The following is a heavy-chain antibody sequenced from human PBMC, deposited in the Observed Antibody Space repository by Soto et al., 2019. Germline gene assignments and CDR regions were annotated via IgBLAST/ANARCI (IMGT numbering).Heavy chain of an antibody. D-gene: IGHD2-2*01. CDR3: ARHQVVPAAIDYYYYMDV. CDR1: GYSFISYW. V-gene: IGHV5-51*01. CDR2: IHPGDSDT. Sequence: EVQLVQSGAEVKKPGESLKISCKGSGYSFISYWIGWVRQMPGKGLEWMGIIHPGDSDTRYSPSFQGQVTISVDKSINTAYLQWSSLKASDTAMYYCARHQVVPAAIDYYYYMDVWGKGTTVTVSS. J-gene: IGHJ6*03.